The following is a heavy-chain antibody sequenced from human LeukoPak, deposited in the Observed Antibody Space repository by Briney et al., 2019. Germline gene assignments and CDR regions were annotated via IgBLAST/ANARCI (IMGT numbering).Heavy chain of an antibody. V-gene: IGHV3-48*03. CDR2: ISSSGSTI. D-gene: IGHD3-10*02. CDR3: AELGITMIGGV. J-gene: IGHJ6*04. Sequence: GGSLRLSCAASGFTFSSYEMNWVRQAPGKGLVWVSYISSSGSTIYYADSVKGRFTISRDNAKNSLYLQMNSLRAEGTAVYYCAELGITMIGGVWGKGTTVTISS. CDR1: GFTFSSYE.